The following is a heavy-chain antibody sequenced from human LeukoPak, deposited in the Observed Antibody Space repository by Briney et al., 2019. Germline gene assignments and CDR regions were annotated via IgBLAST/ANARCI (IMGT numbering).Heavy chain of an antibody. D-gene: IGHD3-10*01. Sequence: GGSLRLSCAASGFTFSTFAINWVRQAPGKGLEWVANIKPDGSEKYYVDSVKGRFSISRDSAKNLLYLQMNSLRAEDTAVYYCLAAGGYWGQGTLVTVSS. CDR2: IKPDGSEK. V-gene: IGHV3-7*01. CDR3: LAAGGY. J-gene: IGHJ4*02. CDR1: GFTFSTFA.